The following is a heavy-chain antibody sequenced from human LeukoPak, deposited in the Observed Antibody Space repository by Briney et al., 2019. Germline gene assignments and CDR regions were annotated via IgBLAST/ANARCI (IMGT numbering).Heavy chain of an antibody. D-gene: IGHD3-22*01. CDR2: IYTSGST. CDR3: ARLRNYYDRSGYKQLWFDP. V-gene: IGHV4-4*07. J-gene: IGHJ5*02. Sequence: SETLSLTCTVSGGSISSYYWSWIRQPAGKGLEWIGRIYTSGSTNYNPSLKSRVTISLDTSKNQFSLKLSSVTAADTAVYYCARLRNYYDRSGYKQLWFDPWGQGTLVTVSS. CDR1: GGSISSYY.